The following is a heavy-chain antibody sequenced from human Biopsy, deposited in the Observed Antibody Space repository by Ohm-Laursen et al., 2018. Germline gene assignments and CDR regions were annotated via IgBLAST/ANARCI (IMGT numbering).Heavy chain of an antibody. J-gene: IGHJ4*02. CDR2: MTPIP. Sequence: ASVKVSCKGSEFSFSRYDMHWVRQAPGQGLEWMGVMTPIPTYAQKFQGRLTLARDTSTSTVYMELSSLRSEDTAIYYCARRDSLDYWGQGTLITVS. CDR1: EFSFSRYD. CDR3: ARRDSLDY. V-gene: IGHV1-46*01.